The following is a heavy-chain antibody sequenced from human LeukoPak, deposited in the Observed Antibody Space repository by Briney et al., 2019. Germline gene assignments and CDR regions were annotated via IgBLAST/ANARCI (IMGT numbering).Heavy chain of an antibody. J-gene: IGHJ5*02. CDR2: INPNSGGT. V-gene: IGHV1-2*02. CDR3: ARDLPSITMVRGVIIHNWFDP. CDR1: GYTFTGYY. Sequence: ASVKVSCKASGYTFTGYYMHWVRQAPGQGLEWMGWINPNSGGTNHAQKFQGRVTMTRDTSISTAYMELSRLRSDDTAVYYCARDLPSITMVRGVIIHNWFDPWGQGTLVTVSS. D-gene: IGHD3-10*01.